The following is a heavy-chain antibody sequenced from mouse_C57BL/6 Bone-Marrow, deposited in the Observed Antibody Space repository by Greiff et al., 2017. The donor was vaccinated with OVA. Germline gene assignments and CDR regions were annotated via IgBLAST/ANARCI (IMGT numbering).Heavy chain of an antibody. CDR2: IRLKSDNYAT. Sequence: EVKVEESGGGLVQPGGSMKLSCVASGFTFSNYWMNWVRQSPEKGLEWVAQIRLKSDNYATHYAESVKGRFTISRDDSKSSVYLQMNNLRAEDTGIYYCTVDWVAMDYWGQGTSVTVSS. J-gene: IGHJ4*01. V-gene: IGHV6-3*01. CDR3: TVDWVAMDY. CDR1: GFTFSNYW. D-gene: IGHD4-1*01.